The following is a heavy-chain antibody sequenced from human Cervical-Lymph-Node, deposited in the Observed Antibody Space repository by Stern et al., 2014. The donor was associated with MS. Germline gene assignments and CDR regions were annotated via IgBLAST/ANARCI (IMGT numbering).Heavy chain of an antibody. D-gene: IGHD1-26*01. Sequence: VQLQQSGAEVKKPGESLKISCKGSGYSFPSFWIAWVRQMPGKGLEWMGIIYPGDSDTTYSPSFEGQVTISADRSINTAYLQWSSLKVADTAMYYCARSLVGAKELDYWGQGTPVTVSS. CDR3: ARSLVGAKELDY. CDR2: IYPGDSDT. J-gene: IGHJ4*02. CDR1: GYSFPSFW. V-gene: IGHV5-51*03.